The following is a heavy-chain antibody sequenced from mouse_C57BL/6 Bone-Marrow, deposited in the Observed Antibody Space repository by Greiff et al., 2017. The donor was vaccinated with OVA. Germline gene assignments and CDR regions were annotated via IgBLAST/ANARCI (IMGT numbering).Heavy chain of an antibody. J-gene: IGHJ4*01. CDR3: AKIYYSYPYAMDY. CDR1: GYTFTSYW. Sequence: QVQLQQSGAELAKPGASVKLSCKASGYTFTSYWMHWVKQRPGQGLEWIGYINPSSGYTKYNQKFKDKATLTADKSSSTAYMQLNILTYEDSAVYYCAKIYYSYPYAMDYWGQGTSVTVSS. V-gene: IGHV1-7*01. CDR2: INPSSGYT. D-gene: IGHD2-12*01.